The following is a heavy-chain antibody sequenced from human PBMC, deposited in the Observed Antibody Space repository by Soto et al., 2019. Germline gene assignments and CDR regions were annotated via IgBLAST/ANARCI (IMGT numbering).Heavy chain of an antibody. J-gene: IGHJ4*02. V-gene: IGHV2-5*02. Sequence: QITLKESGPTLVKPTQTLTLTCTFSGFSLSTSGVGVGWIRQPPGKALEWLAVIYWDDDKRYSPSLKSRVTHTKDNSKNQVVLPVTNMDPVDTGTYYCADRLTRYTWNYGRFDYWGQGTLVTVSS. D-gene: IGHD1-7*01. CDR2: IYWDDDK. CDR1: GFSLSTSGVG. CDR3: ADRLTRYTWNYGRFDY.